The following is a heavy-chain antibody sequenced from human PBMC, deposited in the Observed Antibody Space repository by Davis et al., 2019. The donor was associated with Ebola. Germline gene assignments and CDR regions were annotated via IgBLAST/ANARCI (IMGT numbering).Heavy chain of an antibody. CDR2: IRSKAYGGTT. V-gene: IGHV3-49*03. D-gene: IGHD3-16*01. CDR3: TTSDYIWGSLIDY. J-gene: IGHJ4*02. CDR1: GFTFGDYA. Sequence: GESLKISCTASGFTFGDYAMSWFRQAPGKGLEWVGFIRSKAYGGTTEYAASVKGRFTISRDDSKSIAYLQMNSLKTEDTAVYYCTTSDYIWGSLIDYWGQGTLVTVPS.